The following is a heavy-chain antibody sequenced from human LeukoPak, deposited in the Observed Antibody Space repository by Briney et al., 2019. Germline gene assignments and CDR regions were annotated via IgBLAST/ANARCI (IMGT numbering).Heavy chain of an antibody. J-gene: IGHJ5*02. CDR2: IYYSGST. CDR1: GGSISSSSYY. D-gene: IGHD1-7*01. CDR3: ARHSSLRSPTTP. V-gene: IGHV4-39*01. Sequence: PSETLSLTCTVSGGSISSSSYYWGWIRQSPGKGLEWNGSIYYSGSTYYSPSLKSRVTISVDTSKNQFSLKLSSVTAADTAVYYCARHSSLRSPTTPWGQGTLVTVSS.